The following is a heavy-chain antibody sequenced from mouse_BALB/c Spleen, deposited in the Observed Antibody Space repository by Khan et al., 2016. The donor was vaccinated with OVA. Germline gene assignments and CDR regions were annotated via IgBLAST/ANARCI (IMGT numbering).Heavy chain of an antibody. J-gene: IGHJ3*01. D-gene: IGHD1-1*02. V-gene: IGHV1S81*02. CDR2: INPNDGGT. Sequence: VQLKESGAELVKPGASVKLSFKASGYTLSCHYMYWVKQRPGQGLEWIGEINPNDGGTNFNDKFKSKATLTVDKSSSTAYIQLSSLTSEDSAIDFCISSGYGWFAYWGQGTLVTVSA. CDR1: GYTLSCHY. CDR3: ISSGYGWFAY.